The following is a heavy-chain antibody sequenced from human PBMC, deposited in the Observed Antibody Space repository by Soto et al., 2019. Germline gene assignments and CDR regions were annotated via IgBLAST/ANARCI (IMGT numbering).Heavy chain of an antibody. V-gene: IGHV3-30*18. CDR2: ISYDGSNK. D-gene: IGHD5-12*01. CDR3: AKDEGVEMATIWRGLCAFDI. J-gene: IGHJ3*02. CDR1: GFTFSSYG. Sequence: PXGSLLLSCAASGFTFSSYGMHWVRQAPGKGLEWVAVISYDGSNKYYADSVKGRFTISRDNSKNTLYLQMNSLRAEDTAVYYCAKDEGVEMATIWRGLCAFDIWGQGTMVTVSS.